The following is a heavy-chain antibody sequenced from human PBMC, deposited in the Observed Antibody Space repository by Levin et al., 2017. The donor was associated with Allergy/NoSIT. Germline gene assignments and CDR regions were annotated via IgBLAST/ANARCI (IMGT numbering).Heavy chain of an antibody. CDR2: IYYSGST. J-gene: IGHJ1*01. CDR1: GGSISSSSYY. D-gene: IGHD1-26*01. Sequence: SETLSLTCTVSGGSISSSSYYWGWIRQPPGKGLEWIGSIYYSGSTYYNPSLKSRVTISVDTSKNQFSLKLSSVTAADTAVYYCARRLATQRYFQHWGQGTLVTVSS. CDR3: ARRLATQRYFQH. V-gene: IGHV4-39*01.